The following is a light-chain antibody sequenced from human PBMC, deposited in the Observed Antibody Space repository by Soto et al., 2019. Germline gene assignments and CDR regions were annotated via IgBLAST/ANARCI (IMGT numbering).Light chain of an antibody. Sequence: EIVLTQSPATLSLSPGERATVSCRASQSVSRSLAWYQQKPGQAPRLLIYDASNRATGIPARFTGGGSGTDFTLTISSLEHEDFAVYYCQQRSNWPLTFGGGTKVEIK. V-gene: IGKV3-11*01. CDR2: DAS. CDR3: QQRSNWPLT. J-gene: IGKJ4*01. CDR1: QSVSRS.